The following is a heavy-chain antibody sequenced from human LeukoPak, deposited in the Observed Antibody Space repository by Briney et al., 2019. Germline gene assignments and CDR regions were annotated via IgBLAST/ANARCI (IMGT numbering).Heavy chain of an antibody. CDR1: GFTFSSYE. CDR2: ISSSGSTI. D-gene: IGHD4-17*01. J-gene: IGHJ3*02. CDR3: ARELYGDYDAFDI. Sequence: GGSLRLSCAASGFTFSSYEMNWVRQAPGKGLEWVSYISSSGSTIYYADSVKGRFTISRDNAKNSLYLQMGSLRAEDTAVYYCARELYGDYDAFDIWGQGTMVTVSS. V-gene: IGHV3-48*03.